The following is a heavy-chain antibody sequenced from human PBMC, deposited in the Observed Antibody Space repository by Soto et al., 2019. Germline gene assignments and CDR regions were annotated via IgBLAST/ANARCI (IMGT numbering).Heavy chain of an antibody. CDR3: ARNWGQPAYYFDY. V-gene: IGHV3-48*04. D-gene: IGHD7-27*01. J-gene: IGHJ4*02. Sequence: GESLKISCAASGFTFSSYSMNWVRQAPGKGLEWGSYISSSSSTIYYADSVKGRFTISRDNAKNSLYLQMNSLRAEDTAVYYCARNWGQPAYYFDYWGQGTLVTVSS. CDR2: ISSSSSTI. CDR1: GFTFSSYS.